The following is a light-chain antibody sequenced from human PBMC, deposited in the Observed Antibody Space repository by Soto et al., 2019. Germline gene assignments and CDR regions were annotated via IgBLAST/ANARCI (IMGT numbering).Light chain of an antibody. CDR1: QSIRSN. CDR2: EIS. CDR3: QQYSAWPLT. J-gene: IGKJ3*01. Sequence: EIVMTQSPATLSVSPGERATLSCRASQSIRSNYLAWYQQKPGQAPRLLIHEISTRAPGIPARFSGSGSATEFTLTISSLQSEDLAVYFCQQYSAWPLTFGPGTKVDI. V-gene: IGKV3-15*01.